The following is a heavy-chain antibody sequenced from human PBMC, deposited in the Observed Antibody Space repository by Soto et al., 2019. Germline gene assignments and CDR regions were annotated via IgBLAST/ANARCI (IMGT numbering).Heavy chain of an antibody. Sequence: QVQLVQSGAEVKKPGASVKVSCKASGYTFTSYAMHWVRQAPGQRLEWMGWINAGNGNTKYSQKFQGRVTITRDTSASTDYMELSSLRSEDTAVYYCAREGEKYSSSWPPGYFDLWGRGTLVTVSS. CDR2: INAGNGNT. V-gene: IGHV1-3*01. J-gene: IGHJ2*01. CDR3: AREGEKYSSSWPPGYFDL. D-gene: IGHD6-13*01. CDR1: GYTFTSYA.